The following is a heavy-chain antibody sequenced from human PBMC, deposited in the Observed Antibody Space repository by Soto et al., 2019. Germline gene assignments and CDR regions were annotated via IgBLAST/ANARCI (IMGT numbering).Heavy chain of an antibody. Sequence: PSETLSLTCAVYGGSFSGYYWSWIRQPPGKGLEWIGEINHSGSTNYNPSLKSRVTISVDTSKNQFSLKLSSVTAADTAVYYCARARAVAGIFDYWGQGTLVTVSS. V-gene: IGHV4-34*01. D-gene: IGHD6-19*01. CDR1: GGSFSGYY. CDR2: INHSGST. CDR3: ARARAVAGIFDY. J-gene: IGHJ4*02.